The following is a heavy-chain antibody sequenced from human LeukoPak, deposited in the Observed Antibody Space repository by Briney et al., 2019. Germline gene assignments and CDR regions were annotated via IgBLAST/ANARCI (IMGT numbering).Heavy chain of an antibody. CDR3: ARSNREFASGTGDF. CDR2: INWNGGST. D-gene: IGHD3-10*01. J-gene: IGHJ4*02. Sequence: PGGSLRLSCAASGFTFDDYGMSWVRQAPGKGLEWVSGINWNGGSTGYADSVKGRFTISRDNAKNSLYLQMNSLRAEDTAVYYCARSNREFASGTGDFWGQGTLVTVSS. CDR1: GFTFDDYG. V-gene: IGHV3-20*04.